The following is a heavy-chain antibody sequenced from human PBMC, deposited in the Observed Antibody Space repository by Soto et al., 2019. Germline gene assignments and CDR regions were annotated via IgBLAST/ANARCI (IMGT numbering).Heavy chain of an antibody. CDR2: IIPIFGTA. CDR3: ASLGYCSGGSCPRAY. V-gene: IGHV1-69*13. CDR1: GGTFSSYA. Sequence: SVKVSCKASGGTFSSYAISWVRQAPGQGLEWMGGIIPIFGTANYAQKFQGRVTITADESTSTAYMELSSLRSEDTAVYYCASLGYCSGGSCPRAYWGQGTLVTVSS. J-gene: IGHJ4*02. D-gene: IGHD2-15*01.